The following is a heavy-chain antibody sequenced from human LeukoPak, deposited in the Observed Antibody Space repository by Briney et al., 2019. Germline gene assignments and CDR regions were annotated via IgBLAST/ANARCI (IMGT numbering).Heavy chain of an antibody. J-gene: IGHJ4*02. CDR1: GFMFSTYG. D-gene: IGHD5/OR15-5a*01. CDR3: AGDLYDGVAHD. CDR2: IWYDGSNK. Sequence: GESLRLSCTVSGFMFSTYGMHWVRQAPGKGLEWVAVIWYDGSNKYHADSVKGRFTISRDNSKNILYLQMNSLRVEDTALYYCAGDLYDGVAHDWGQGTLVTVSS. V-gene: IGHV3-33*01.